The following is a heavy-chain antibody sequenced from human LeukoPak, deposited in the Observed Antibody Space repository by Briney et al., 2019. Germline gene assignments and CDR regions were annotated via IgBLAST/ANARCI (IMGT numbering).Heavy chain of an antibody. CDR3: ARQGVTAAENNYFYYYMDF. V-gene: IGHV1-18*01. CDR1: GYTFPNFG. Sequence: ASVKVSCKASGYTFPNFGITWVRHAPGQGPEWMGWISPNSGNTKSAQKFQGRVTMTTDTSTSTAYMELRSLRSDDTAVYYCARQGVTAAENNYFYYYMDFWGKGTTVTVSS. D-gene: IGHD6-13*01. J-gene: IGHJ6*03. CDR2: ISPNSGNT.